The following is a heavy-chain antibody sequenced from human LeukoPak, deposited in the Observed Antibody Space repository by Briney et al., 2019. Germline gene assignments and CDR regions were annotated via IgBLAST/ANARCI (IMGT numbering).Heavy chain of an antibody. V-gene: IGHV3-13*01. CDR2: IGTAGDT. D-gene: IGHD6-6*01. CDR1: GFTFSSYD. CDR3: ARDFSSSTGFDP. Sequence: PGGSLRLSCAASGFTFSSYDMHWVRQATGKGLEWVSAIGTAGDTYYPGSVKGRFTISRENAKNSLYLQMNSLRAGDTAVYYCARDFSSSTGFDPWGQGTLVTVSS. J-gene: IGHJ5*02.